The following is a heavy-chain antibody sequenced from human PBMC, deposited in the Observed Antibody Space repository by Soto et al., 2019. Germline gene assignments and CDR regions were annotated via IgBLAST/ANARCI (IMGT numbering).Heavy chain of an antibody. J-gene: IGHJ4*02. V-gene: IGHV1-18*01. CDR3: DRGTYFDY. D-gene: IGHD2-15*01. Sequence: QVQLVQSGAEVKKPGASVKVSCKASGYTFNTYGISWVRQAPGQGPEWMGWSSTYNGNTNYARKLQGRVTMTTDTSTNTGYMELRSLTSDDTAVYYCDRGTYFDYWGQGTLVTVSS. CDR1: GYTFNTYG. CDR2: SSTYNGNT.